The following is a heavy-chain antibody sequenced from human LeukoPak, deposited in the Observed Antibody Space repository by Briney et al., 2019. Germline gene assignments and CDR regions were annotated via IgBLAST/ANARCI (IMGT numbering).Heavy chain of an antibody. V-gene: IGHV3-7*01. Sequence: PGGSPRLSCAGSGFTFSNYWMSWVRQAPGQGLQWVANIKEDGSEKYYLESVKGRFTISRDNSKNTLYLQMNSLRAEDTAVYYCANPYTIRDAFDIWGQGTMVTVSS. CDR2: IKEDGSEK. CDR3: ANPYTIRDAFDI. CDR1: GFTFSNYW. J-gene: IGHJ3*02. D-gene: IGHD2-2*02.